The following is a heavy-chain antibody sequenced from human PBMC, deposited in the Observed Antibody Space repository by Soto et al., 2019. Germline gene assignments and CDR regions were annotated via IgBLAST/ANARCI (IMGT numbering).Heavy chain of an antibody. Sequence: VGSLRLSCAASGFTFSSYAMSWVRQAPGQGLEWVSAISGSGGSTYYADSVKGRFTISRDNSKNTLYLQMNSLRDEDTAVYYCAKDYYGSGSYWYGMDVWGQGTTVTVSS. CDR2: ISGSGGST. CDR3: AKDYYGSGSYWYGMDV. D-gene: IGHD3-10*01. CDR1: GFTFSSYA. J-gene: IGHJ6*02. V-gene: IGHV3-23*01.